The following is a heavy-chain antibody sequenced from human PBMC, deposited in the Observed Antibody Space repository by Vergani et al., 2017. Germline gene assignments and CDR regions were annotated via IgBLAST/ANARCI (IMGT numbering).Heavy chain of an antibody. Sequence: EVQLVESGGVGVQPGGSRRVSCAASGFTFDDYTMHWGRKAPGKGLEWVSLISWDGGSTYYADSVKGRFTISRDNSKNSLYLQMNSLRTEDTALYYCAKALSGWPEYYSYYYGIDVWGQGSTVTVS. J-gene: IGHJ6*02. CDR3: AKALSGWPEYYSYYYGIDV. D-gene: IGHD6-19*01. V-gene: IGHV3-43*01. CDR2: ISWDGGST. CDR1: GFTFDDYT.